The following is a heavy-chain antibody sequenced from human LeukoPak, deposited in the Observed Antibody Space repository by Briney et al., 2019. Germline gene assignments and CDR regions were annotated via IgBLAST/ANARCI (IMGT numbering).Heavy chain of an antibody. V-gene: IGHV3-23*01. J-gene: IGHJ4*02. CDR1: GLTVSSYG. Sequence: GGSLRLSCGASGLTVSSYGMSWVRQAPGKGLEWVSTIIGSAVNTYYADSVKGRFTISRDDSKNTVYLQMNSLRAEDTAVYSCAKYTSGTSYRGLDQWGQGTLVAVSS. D-gene: IGHD3-10*01. CDR2: IIGSAVNT. CDR3: AKYTSGTSYRGLDQ.